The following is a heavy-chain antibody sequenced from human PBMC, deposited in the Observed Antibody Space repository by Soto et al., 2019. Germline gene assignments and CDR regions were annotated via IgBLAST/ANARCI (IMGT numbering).Heavy chain of an antibody. CDR2: IYSGGST. V-gene: IGHV3-66*01. D-gene: IGHD3-10*01. J-gene: IGHJ5*01. CDR1: GFTVSSNY. CDR3: ARVFGSWSYYEEYNWFDS. Sequence: GGSLRLSCAASGFTVSSNYMSWVRQAPGKGLEWVSVIYSGGSTYYADSVKGRFTISRDNSKNTLYLQMNSLRAEDTAVYYCARVFGSWSYYEEYNWFDSWGQGTLVTVSS.